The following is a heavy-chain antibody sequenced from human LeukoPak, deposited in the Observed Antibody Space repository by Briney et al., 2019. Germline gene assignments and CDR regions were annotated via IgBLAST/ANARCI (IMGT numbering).Heavy chain of an antibody. J-gene: IGHJ4*02. D-gene: IGHD3-10*01. V-gene: IGHV1-18*01. CDR2: ISAYNGNT. CDR1: GYTFTSYG. Sequence: ASVKVSCKASGYTFTSYGVSWVRQPPGQGLKWMGWISAYNGNTNYAQKLQGRVTMTTDTSTSTAYMELRSLRSDDTAVYYCARGDYGSGSYRYFDYWGQGTLVTVSS. CDR3: ARGDYGSGSYRYFDY.